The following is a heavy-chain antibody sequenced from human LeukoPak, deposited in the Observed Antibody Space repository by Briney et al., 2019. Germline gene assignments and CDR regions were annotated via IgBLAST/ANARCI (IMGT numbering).Heavy chain of an antibody. Sequence: ASVKVSCKASGYTFTSYGISWVRQAPGQGLEWMGWISAYNGNTNYAQKLQGRVTMTTDTSTSTAYMELRSLRSDNTAVYYCARVDCDILTGYYSTLDYWGQGTLVTVSS. CDR1: GYTFTSYG. J-gene: IGHJ4*02. V-gene: IGHV1-18*01. CDR3: ARVDCDILTGYYSTLDY. D-gene: IGHD3-9*01. CDR2: ISAYNGNT.